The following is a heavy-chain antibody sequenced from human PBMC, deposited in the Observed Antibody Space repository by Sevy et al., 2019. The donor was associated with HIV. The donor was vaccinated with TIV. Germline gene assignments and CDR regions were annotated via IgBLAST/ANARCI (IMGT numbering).Heavy chain of an antibody. CDR3: AKQSIPDYSDSPGYNRHDS. D-gene: IGHD3-22*01. Sequence: GGSLRLSCVVSGFTFRSYDMHWVRQAPGKGLEWVAAISSDGSDKYYAASVKGRFIISRENSRNTLYVQMNRLRPEEDTAMYYCAKQSIPDYSDSPGYNRHDSWGQGTLVTVYS. J-gene: IGHJ5*01. CDR1: GFTFRSYD. V-gene: IGHV3-30*18. CDR2: ISSDGSDK.